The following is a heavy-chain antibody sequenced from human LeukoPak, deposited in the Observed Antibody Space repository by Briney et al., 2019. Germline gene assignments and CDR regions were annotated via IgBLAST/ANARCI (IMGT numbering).Heavy chain of an antibody. D-gene: IGHD3-9*01. CDR3: ARGLGFGYYDILTGYYTPDYFDY. J-gene: IGHJ4*02. V-gene: IGHV4-59*01. Sequence: SETLSLTCTVSGGSISSYYWSWIRQPPGKGLEWIGYIYYSGSTNYNPSLKSRVTISVDTSKNPFSLKLSSVTAADTAVYYCARGLGFGYYDILTGYYTPDYFDYWGQGTLVTVSS. CDR2: IYYSGST. CDR1: GGSISSYY.